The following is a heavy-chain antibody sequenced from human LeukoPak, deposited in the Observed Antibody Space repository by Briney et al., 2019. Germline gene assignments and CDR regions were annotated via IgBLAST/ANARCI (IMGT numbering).Heavy chain of an antibody. CDR3: ATQSLLAGVPYGYFQF. CDR1: GGTFNNY. V-gene: IGHV1-69*02. CDR2: IIPILRIT. Sequence: GASVNVSCKASGGTFNNYISWVRQAPGQGLEWMGRIIPILRITDYAQKFQGRVTMSEDTSTDTAFMELTSLKSEDTAVYFCATQSLLAGVPYGYFQFWGPGTLVIVSS. J-gene: IGHJ1*01. D-gene: IGHD3-10*01.